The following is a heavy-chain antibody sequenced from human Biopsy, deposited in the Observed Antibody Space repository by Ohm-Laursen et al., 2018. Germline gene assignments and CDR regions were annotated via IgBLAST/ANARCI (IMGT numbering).Heavy chain of an antibody. V-gene: IGHV1-46*01. Sequence: ASSVKVSCKGSGYTFTSHYIHWVRQAPGQGLEWMGIINPVGGSTNYAQKFQGRVTLTTDTSTSTVHMELRSLRSDDTAVYYCARLLQTDGDGFWSGYYDYWGQGTLVTVSS. CDR2: INPVGGST. J-gene: IGHJ4*02. D-gene: IGHD3-3*01. CDR3: ARLLQTDGDGFWSGYYDY. CDR1: GYTFTSHY.